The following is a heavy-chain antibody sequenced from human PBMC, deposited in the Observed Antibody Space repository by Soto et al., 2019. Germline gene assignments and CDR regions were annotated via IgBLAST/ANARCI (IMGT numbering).Heavy chain of an antibody. V-gene: IGHV3-23*01. D-gene: IGHD3-3*01. Sequence: GGSLRLSCAASGFTFSSYAMSWVRQAPGKGLEWVSAISGSGGSTYYADSVKGRFTISRDNSKNTLYLQMNSLRAEDTAVYYCAKSPWSGYYNSYYYYYMDVWGKGTTVTVSS. CDR3: AKSPWSGYYNSYYYYYMDV. CDR1: GFTFSSYA. J-gene: IGHJ6*03. CDR2: ISGSGGST.